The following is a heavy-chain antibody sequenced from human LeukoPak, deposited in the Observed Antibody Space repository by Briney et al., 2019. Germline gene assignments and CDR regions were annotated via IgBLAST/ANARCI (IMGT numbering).Heavy chain of an antibody. CDR2: IIPILGIA. V-gene: IGHV1-69*04. Sequence: SVKVSCKASGGTFSSYTISWVRQAPGQGLEWMGRIIPILGIANYAQKFQGRVTITADKSTSTAYMELSSLRSEDTAVYYCARDPVRIAVASYYMDVWGKGTTVTVSS. J-gene: IGHJ6*03. D-gene: IGHD6-19*01. CDR3: ARDPVRIAVASYYMDV. CDR1: GGTFSSYT.